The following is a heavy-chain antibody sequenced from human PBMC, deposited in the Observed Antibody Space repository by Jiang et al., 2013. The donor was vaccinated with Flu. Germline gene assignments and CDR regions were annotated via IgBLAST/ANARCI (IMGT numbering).Heavy chain of an antibody. D-gene: IGHD6-6*01. CDR2: INAGNGNT. Sequence: SYAMHWVRQAPGQRLEWMGWINAGNGNTKYSQKFQGRVTITRDTSASTAYMELSSLRSEDTAVYYCARGSSSSGYFDYWGQGTLVTVSS. CDR3: ARGSSSSGYFDY. CDR1: SYA. V-gene: IGHV1-3*01. J-gene: IGHJ4*02.